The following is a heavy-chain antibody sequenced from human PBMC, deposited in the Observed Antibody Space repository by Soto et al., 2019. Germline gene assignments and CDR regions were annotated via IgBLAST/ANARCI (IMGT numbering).Heavy chain of an antibody. CDR2: ISSSSSYI. CDR1: GFTFSSYS. D-gene: IGHD3-16*02. V-gene: IGHV3-21*01. J-gene: IGHJ4*02. Sequence: EVKLVESGGGLVKPGGSLRLSCAASGFTFSSYSMNWVRQAPGKGLEWVSSISSSSSYIYYADSVKGRFTISRDNAKNSLYLQMNSLRDEDTAVYYCARESPYDYVWGSYRPFDYWGQGTLVTVSS. CDR3: ARESPYDYVWGSYRPFDY.